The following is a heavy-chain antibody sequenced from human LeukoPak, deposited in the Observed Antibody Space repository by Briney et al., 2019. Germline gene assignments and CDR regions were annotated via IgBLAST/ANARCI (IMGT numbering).Heavy chain of an antibody. CDR2: ISYDGSNK. Sequence: PGRSLRLSCAASGFTFSSYAMHWVRQAPGKGLEWVAVISYDGSNKYYADSVKGRFTISRDNSKNTLYLQMNSLRAEDTAVYYCARDAVLRYFDWLSSIDYWGQGTLVTVSS. CDR3: ARDAVLRYFDWLSSIDY. V-gene: IGHV3-30-3*01. J-gene: IGHJ4*02. D-gene: IGHD3-9*01. CDR1: GFTFSSYA.